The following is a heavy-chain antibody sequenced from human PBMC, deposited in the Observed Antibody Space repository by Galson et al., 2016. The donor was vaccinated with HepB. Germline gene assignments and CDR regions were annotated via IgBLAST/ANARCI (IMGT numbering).Heavy chain of an antibody. CDR2: ISSSGSTI. Sequence: SLRLSCAGSGFVFSNHSMDWVRQPPGKGLEWISYISSSGSTIYYAASEKGRFTISRDNAQNSLYLQMNSLRAEDTAVYYCARTRGSSSAEVFHFDYWGQGTLVTVSS. J-gene: IGHJ4*02. CDR3: ARTRGSSSAEVFHFDY. CDR1: GFVFSNHS. V-gene: IGHV3-11*01. D-gene: IGHD6-6*01.